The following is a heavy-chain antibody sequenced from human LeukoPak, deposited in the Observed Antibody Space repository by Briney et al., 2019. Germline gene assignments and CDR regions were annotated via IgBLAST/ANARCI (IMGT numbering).Heavy chain of an antibody. CDR2: ISHSGATT. Sequence: PGGSLRLSCAASGFTFSDYYMSWVRQAPGKGLEWVSAISHSGATTYYADSVKGRFTISRDNSKNTLYLQMNSLRAEDTAVYYCAKAQLQYCSGGSCFDAFDIWGQGTMVTVSS. V-gene: IGHV3-23*01. CDR1: GFTFSDYY. CDR3: AKAQLQYCSGGSCFDAFDI. D-gene: IGHD2-15*01. J-gene: IGHJ3*02.